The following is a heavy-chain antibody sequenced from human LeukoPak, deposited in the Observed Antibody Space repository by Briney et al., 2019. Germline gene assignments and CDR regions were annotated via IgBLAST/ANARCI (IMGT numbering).Heavy chain of an antibody. CDR2: IRGDGRAT. CDR3: ANSYSGSYKEPYYFDY. Sequence: GGSLRLSCAASGFIFTDYWMHWVRQAPGKELVWVARIRGDGRATTYADSVKGRFTISRDNSKNTLYLQMNSLRAEDTAVYYCANSYSGSYKEPYYFDYWGQGTLVTVSS. D-gene: IGHD1-26*01. CDR1: GFIFTDYW. J-gene: IGHJ4*02. V-gene: IGHV3-74*03.